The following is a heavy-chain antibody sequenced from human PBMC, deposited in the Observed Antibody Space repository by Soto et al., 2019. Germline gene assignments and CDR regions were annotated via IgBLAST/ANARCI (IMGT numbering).Heavy chain of an antibody. CDR3: ARHYYDSSGYYEHGY. J-gene: IGHJ4*02. V-gene: IGHV1-69*13. CDR1: GGTFSSYA. D-gene: IGHD3-22*01. Sequence: GASVKVSCKASGGTFSSYAISWVRQAPGQGLEWMGGIIPIFGTANYAQKFQGRVTITADESTSTAYMELSSLRSEDTAVYYCARHYYDSSGYYEHGYLGQGTLVTVSS. CDR2: IIPIFGTA.